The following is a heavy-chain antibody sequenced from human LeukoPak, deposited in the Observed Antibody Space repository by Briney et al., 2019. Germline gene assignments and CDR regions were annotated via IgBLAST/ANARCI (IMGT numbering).Heavy chain of an antibody. Sequence: SLRLSXAXSGFTFDDYAMPWVRHAPGKGLEWVSGISWNSGSIGYADSVKGRFTISRDNAKNSLYLQMNSLRAEDTALYYCAKDIRSSSAAFDYWGQGTLVTVSS. CDR3: AKDIRSSSAAFDY. CDR1: GFTFDDYA. J-gene: IGHJ4*02. CDR2: ISWNSGSI. D-gene: IGHD6-19*01. V-gene: IGHV3-9*01.